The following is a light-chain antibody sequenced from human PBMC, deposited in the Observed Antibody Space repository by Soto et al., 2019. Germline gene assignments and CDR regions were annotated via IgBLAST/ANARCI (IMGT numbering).Light chain of an antibody. J-gene: IGLJ2*01. Sequence: QSVLTQPRSVSGSPGQSVTISCTGTSSDVGGYDYVSWYQQHPGKAPKLIIYDVTKRPSGVPDRFSGSKSGNTASLTISGLQAEDEADYYSCSYSDTYTVVFGGGTKVTVL. CDR2: DVT. V-gene: IGLV2-11*01. CDR3: CSYSDTYTVV. CDR1: SSDVGGYDY.